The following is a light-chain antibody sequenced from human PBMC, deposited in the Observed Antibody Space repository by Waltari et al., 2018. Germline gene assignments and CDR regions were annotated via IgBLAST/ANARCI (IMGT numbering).Light chain of an antibody. Sequence: DIVMTQSPDSLAASLGERATINCKSSQTVLYRDNNKNYSTWYQQKPGQPPKLLFSWASIRESGVPDRLSASGSGTDFTLTISSLQAEDVAVYYCHQHYTTPWTFGQGTKVEIK. CDR3: HQHYTTPWT. V-gene: IGKV4-1*01. CDR1: QTVLYRDNNKNY. J-gene: IGKJ1*01. CDR2: WAS.